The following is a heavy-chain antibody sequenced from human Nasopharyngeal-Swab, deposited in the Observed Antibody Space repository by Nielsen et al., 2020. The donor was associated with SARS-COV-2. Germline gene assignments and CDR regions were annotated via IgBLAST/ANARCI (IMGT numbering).Heavy chain of an antibody. CDR1: GYSFTSYW. D-gene: IGHD2-2*01. CDR3: ARGDCSSTSCQPPEDY. CDR2: IYPGDSDT. V-gene: IGHV5-51*01. J-gene: IGHJ4*02. Sequence: GESLKISCKGSGYSFTSYWIGWVRQMPGKGLEWMGIIYPGDSDTRYSPSFQGQVTISADKSISTAYLQWSSLKASDTAMCYCARGDCSSTSCQPPEDYWGQGTLVTVSS.